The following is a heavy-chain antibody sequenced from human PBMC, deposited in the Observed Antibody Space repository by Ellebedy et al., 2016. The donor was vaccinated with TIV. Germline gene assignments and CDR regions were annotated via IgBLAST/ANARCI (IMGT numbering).Heavy chain of an antibody. Sequence: GESLKISCAASGFTFGSFDMHWVRHATGKGLEWVSGITSAGDTYYLGSVKGRFIISRDSAKNSLYLQMNSLRAEDTAVYYCARATSGFDYWGQGALATVSS. V-gene: IGHV3-13*01. CDR3: ARATSGFDY. CDR1: GFTFGSFD. CDR2: ITSAGDT. J-gene: IGHJ4*02. D-gene: IGHD5-24*01.